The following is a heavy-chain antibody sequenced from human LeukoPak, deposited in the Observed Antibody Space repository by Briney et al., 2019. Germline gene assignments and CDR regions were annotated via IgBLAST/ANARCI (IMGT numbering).Heavy chain of an antibody. D-gene: IGHD3-22*01. CDR1: GYTLTGLS. Sequence: ASVKVSCKVSGYTLTGLSMHWVRQAPGKGLEWMGGFDPEDGETIYAQKFQGRVTMTEDTSTDTAYMELSSLRSEDTAVYYCATGLDYYDSSGYPYYFDYWGQGTLVTVSS. CDR3: ATGLDYYDSSGYPYYFDY. J-gene: IGHJ4*02. CDR2: FDPEDGET. V-gene: IGHV1-24*01.